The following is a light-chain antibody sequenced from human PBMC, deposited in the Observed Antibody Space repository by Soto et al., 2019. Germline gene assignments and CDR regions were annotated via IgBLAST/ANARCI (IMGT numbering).Light chain of an antibody. CDR1: QSISSW. CDR3: QEYESHLRT. CDR2: DVS. J-gene: IGKJ1*01. V-gene: IGKV1-5*01. Sequence: DILMTQSPSTLSASVGDRVTITCRASQSISSWLAWYQYQSGNAPQLLIYDVSTVESGVPSRFSGSGFGTEFSLTISSLQPEDFATYYCQEYESHLRTFGPGTKVEIK.